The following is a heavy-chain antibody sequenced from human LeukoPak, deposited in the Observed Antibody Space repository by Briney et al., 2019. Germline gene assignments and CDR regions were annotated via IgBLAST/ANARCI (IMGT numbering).Heavy chain of an antibody. V-gene: IGHV1-8*03. Sequence: RASVKVSCKAPGYTFTSYDINWVRQATGQGLEWMGWMNPNSGNTGYAQKFQGRVTITRNTSISTAYMELSSLRSEDTAVYYCARGFSWVQLQDYWGQGTLVTVSS. CDR2: MNPNSGNT. D-gene: IGHD6-13*01. J-gene: IGHJ4*02. CDR1: GYTFTSYD. CDR3: ARGFSWVQLQDY.